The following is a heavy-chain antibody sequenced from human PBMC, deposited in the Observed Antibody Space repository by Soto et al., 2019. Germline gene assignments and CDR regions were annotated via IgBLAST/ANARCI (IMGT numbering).Heavy chain of an antibody. CDR3: ARRDHNSAGWLAFDY. CDR1: GFTFSNFA. J-gene: IGHJ4*01. D-gene: IGHD3-22*01. V-gene: IGHV3-21*01. Sequence: EVQLVESGGGLVKPGGSLRLSCAASGFTFSNFAMNWVRQAPGKGLEWVGSISGSGDSTLYADPVKGRFTVVRDNAKNSLLLQMISLKAEDTAVYYCARRDHNSAGWLAFDYWGQAILVTVSS. CDR2: ISGSGDST.